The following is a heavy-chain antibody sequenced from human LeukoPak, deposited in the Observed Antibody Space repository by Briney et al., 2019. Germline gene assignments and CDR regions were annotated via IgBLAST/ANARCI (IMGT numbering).Heavy chain of an antibody. J-gene: IGHJ3*02. V-gene: IGHV3-23*01. Sequence: GGSLRLSCAASGFTFSSYAMSWVRQAPGKGLEWVSAISGSGGSTYYADSVKGRFTISRDNSKNTLYLQMNSLRAEDTAVYYCARDSFSSGWYLGAFDIWGQGTMVTVSS. D-gene: IGHD6-19*01. CDR2: ISGSGGST. CDR3: ARDSFSSGWYLGAFDI. CDR1: GFTFSSYA.